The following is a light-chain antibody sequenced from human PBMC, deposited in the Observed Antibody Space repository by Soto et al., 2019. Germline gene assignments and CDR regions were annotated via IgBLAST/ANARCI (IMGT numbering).Light chain of an antibody. V-gene: IGLV4-69*01. CDR3: QTWGSGIVV. CDR1: SGHSNYA. CDR2: LNSDGNH. J-gene: IGLJ2*01. Sequence: QPVLTQSPSASASLGASVKLTCTLSSGHSNYAIARHQQQSEKGPRYLMKLNSDGNHSKGDGLPDRFSGSSSGAERYLTIPSLQYEDEADYYCQTWGSGIVVFGGGTKVTVL.